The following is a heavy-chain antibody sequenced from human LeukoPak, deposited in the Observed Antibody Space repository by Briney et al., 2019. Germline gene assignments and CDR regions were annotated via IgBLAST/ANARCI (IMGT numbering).Heavy chain of an antibody. D-gene: IGHD1-7*01. CDR3: ARGRITGTARKGGYFDY. J-gene: IGHJ4*02. CDR1: GFTVSSNY. Sequence: GSLRLSCAASGFTVSSNYMSWVRQPPGKGLEWIGEINHSGSTNYNPSLKSRVTISVDTSKNQFSLKLSSVTAADTAVYYCARGRITGTARKGGYFDYWGQGTLVTVSS. V-gene: IGHV4-34*01. CDR2: INHSGST.